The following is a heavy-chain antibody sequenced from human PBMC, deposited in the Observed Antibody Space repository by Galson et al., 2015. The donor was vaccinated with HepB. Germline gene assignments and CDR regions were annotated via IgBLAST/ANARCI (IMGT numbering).Heavy chain of an antibody. Sequence: SLRLSCAASGFTFWVYTMNWVRQAPGKGLEWVSAIRGSGSGTYYADSVKGHFTISRDDSKNTMFMQLNSLRAEDTAIYYCAKDSGLGGEDYWGQGILVTVSS. CDR3: AKDSGLGGEDY. V-gene: IGHV3-23*01. D-gene: IGHD3-16*01. J-gene: IGHJ4*02. CDR1: GFTFWVYT. CDR2: IRGSGSGT.